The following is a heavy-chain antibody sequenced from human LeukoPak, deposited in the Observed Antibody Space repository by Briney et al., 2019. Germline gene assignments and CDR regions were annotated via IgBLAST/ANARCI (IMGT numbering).Heavy chain of an antibody. CDR3: ARLWSGLRPPDY. CDR2: IYYSGNT. CDR1: GGSISRNDYY. D-gene: IGHD3-3*01. V-gene: IGHV4-39*01. J-gene: IGHJ4*02. Sequence: SETLSLTCTVSGGSISRNDYYWGWVRQPPGKGLEWIGSIYYSGNTYYNPSLKSRVTISVDTSKNQFSLKLSSVTAADTAVFYCARLWSGLRPPDYWGQGTLVTVSS.